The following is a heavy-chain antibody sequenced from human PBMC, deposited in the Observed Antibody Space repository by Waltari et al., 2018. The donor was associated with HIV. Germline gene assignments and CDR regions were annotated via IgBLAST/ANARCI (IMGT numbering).Heavy chain of an antibody. J-gene: IGHJ4*02. CDR2: INHSGST. D-gene: IGHD3-10*01. V-gene: IGHV4-34*01. CDR1: GGSFSGYY. Sequence: QVQLQQWGAGLLKPSATLSLTCAVYGGSFSGYYWSWIRHPPGKGLEWSGEINHSGSTNYNPSLKSRVTISVDTSKNQFSLKLSSVTAADTAVYYCARGLGYGSGSYSYWGQGTLVTVSS. CDR3: ARGLGYGSGSYSY.